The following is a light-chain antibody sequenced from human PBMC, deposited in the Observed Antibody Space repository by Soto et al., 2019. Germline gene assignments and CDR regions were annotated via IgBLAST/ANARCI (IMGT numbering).Light chain of an antibody. CDR1: SHDIGGYKY. Sequence: QSALTQPAPVSGSPGQSITISCTGTSHDIGGYKYVSWYQQHPGKAPKLMIYEVSNRPSGVSNRFSGSKSGNTASLTISGLQTEDEADYYCCAYTSTSALYVFGTGTKVTVL. V-gene: IGLV2-14*01. J-gene: IGLJ1*01. CDR3: CAYTSTSALYV. CDR2: EVS.